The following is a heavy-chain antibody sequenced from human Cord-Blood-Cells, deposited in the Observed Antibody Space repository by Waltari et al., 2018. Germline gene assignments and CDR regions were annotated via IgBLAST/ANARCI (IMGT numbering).Heavy chain of an antibody. Sequence: HVQLVQSGAEVKKPGSSVKVSCKASGGTFSSYAISWVRHAPGQGLEWMGRISPILGIANYAQKFQGRVTITADKSTSTAYMELSSLRSEDTAVYYCARDLRTGTTNYYYYYMDVWGKGTTVTVSS. CDR3: ARDLRTGTTNYYYYYMDV. D-gene: IGHD1-7*01. CDR2: ISPILGIA. V-gene: IGHV1-69*09. CDR1: GGTFSSYA. J-gene: IGHJ6*03.